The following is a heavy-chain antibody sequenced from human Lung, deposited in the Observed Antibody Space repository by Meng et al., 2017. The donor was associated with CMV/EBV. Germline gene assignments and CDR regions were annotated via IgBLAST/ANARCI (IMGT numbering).Heavy chain of an antibody. Sequence: SXVASGLTFSSHPMTWVRQAPGKGLEWVPSISGSGGSTYSADSVQGRFTISRDNSKNTLYLQMSALRDEDTALYYCARGGPVAGKNWFDRWGQGTLVTVSS. CDR3: ARGGPVAGKNWFDR. CDR1: GLTFSSHP. D-gene: IGHD6-19*01. J-gene: IGHJ5*02. CDR2: ISGSGGST. V-gene: IGHV3-23*01.